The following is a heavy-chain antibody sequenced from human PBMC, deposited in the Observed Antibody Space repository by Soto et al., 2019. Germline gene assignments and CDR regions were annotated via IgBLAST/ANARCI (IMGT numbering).Heavy chain of an antibody. D-gene: IGHD2-21*01. CDR1: GFTFSNAW. CDR3: IVRYPYYFDC. J-gene: IGHJ4*02. CDR2: IKSKMDGGTT. V-gene: IGHV3-15*07. Sequence: EVQLVESGGGLVKPGGSLRLSCAASGFTFSNAWMNWVRQAPGKGLEWVGRIKSKMDGGTTDYSAPVKGRFTISRDDSKNTLYLQMNSLKTEDTALYYFIVRYPYYFDCWGQGTRVTVSS.